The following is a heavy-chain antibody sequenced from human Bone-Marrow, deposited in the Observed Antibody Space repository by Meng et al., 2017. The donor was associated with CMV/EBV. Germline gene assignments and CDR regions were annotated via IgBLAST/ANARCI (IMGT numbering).Heavy chain of an antibody. CDR1: GFTFSDSW. J-gene: IGHJ4*02. CDR3: ARDLRGTAATGTYFDD. D-gene: IGHD1-1*01. CDR2: IKESGRET. V-gene: IGHV3-7*01. Sequence: GESLKISCAASGFTFSDSWMGWVRQAPGKGLEWVASIKESGRETHYVGSVRGRFTISRDNAKNALYLQMNSLRAEDSAVYYCARDLRGTAATGTYFDDWGQGTRVTVSS.